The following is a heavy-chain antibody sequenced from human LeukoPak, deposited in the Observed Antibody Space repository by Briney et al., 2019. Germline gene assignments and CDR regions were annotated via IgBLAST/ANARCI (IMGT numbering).Heavy chain of an antibody. CDR1: GFTFSSYA. V-gene: IGHV3-23*01. D-gene: IGHD3-9*01. Sequence: GGSLRLSCAASGFTFSSYAMSWVRQAPGRGLEWVSGISGSGGDTYYADSVKGRFTISRDNSKNTVYLQMNSLRAEDTAMYYCAKRNYHIDYWGQGTLVTVSS. CDR2: ISGSGGDT. J-gene: IGHJ4*02. CDR3: AKRNYHIDY.